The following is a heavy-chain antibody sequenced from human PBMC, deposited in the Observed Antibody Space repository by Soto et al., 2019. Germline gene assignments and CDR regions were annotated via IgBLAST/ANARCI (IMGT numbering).Heavy chain of an antibody. CDR3: ASDDFWSGYLF. Sequence: GGSLRLSCEASGFTFSRVSMNWVRQVPGKGLEWVANIKQDGSEKYYVDSVKGRFTISRDNAKNSLYLQMNSLRAEDTAVYYCASDDFWSGYLFWGQGTLVTVSS. V-gene: IGHV3-7*01. D-gene: IGHD3-3*01. CDR2: IKQDGSEK. CDR1: GFTFSRVS. J-gene: IGHJ4*02.